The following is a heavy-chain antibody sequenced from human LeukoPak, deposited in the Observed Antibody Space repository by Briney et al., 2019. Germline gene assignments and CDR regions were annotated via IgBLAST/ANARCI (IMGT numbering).Heavy chain of an antibody. Sequence: PGRSLRLSCAASGFTFSSYGMHWVRQAPGKGLEWVAVTWYDGSNKYYADSVKGRFTISRDNSKNTLYLQMNSLRAEDTAVYYCAKTGYSSSSGPFDYYYYYMDVWGKGTTVTVSS. CDR2: TWYDGSNK. J-gene: IGHJ6*03. CDR1: GFTFSSYG. D-gene: IGHD6-6*01. CDR3: AKTGYSSSSGPFDYYYYYMDV. V-gene: IGHV3-33*06.